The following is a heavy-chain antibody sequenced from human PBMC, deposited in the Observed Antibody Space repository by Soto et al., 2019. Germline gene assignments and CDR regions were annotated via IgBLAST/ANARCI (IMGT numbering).Heavy chain of an antibody. CDR3: ARTLDVINHFFAY. CDR2: VNHSGSP. D-gene: IGHD3-10*01. CDR1: GGSFSGYY. V-gene: IGHV4-34*01. Sequence: SETLSLTCAVYGGSFSGYYWTWIRHPPGKGLEWIGEVNHSGSPNYNPSLKSRVTISVDTSKNQFSLKLNSVTASDTAIYYCARTLDVINHFFAYWGQGSPVTVSS. J-gene: IGHJ4*02.